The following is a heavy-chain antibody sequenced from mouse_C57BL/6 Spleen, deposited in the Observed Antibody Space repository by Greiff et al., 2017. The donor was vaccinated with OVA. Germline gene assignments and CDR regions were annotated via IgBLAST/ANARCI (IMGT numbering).Heavy chain of an antibody. CDR3: ARGSYYDGYPDY. D-gene: IGHD2-3*01. CDR1: GYAFSSSW. J-gene: IGHJ2*01. CDR2: IYTGDGDT. Sequence: QVQLKESGPGLVKPGASVKISCKASGYAFSSSWMNWVKQRPGKGLEWIGRIYTGDGDTNYNGKVKGKATLTADKSSSTAYMQLSSLTSEDSAVYFCARGSYYDGYPDYWGQGTTLTVSS. V-gene: IGHV1-82*01.